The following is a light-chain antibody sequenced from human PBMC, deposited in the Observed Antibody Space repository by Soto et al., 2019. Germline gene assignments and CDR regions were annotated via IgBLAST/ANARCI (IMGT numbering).Light chain of an antibody. Sequence: DNQMTQSPSSLSASVGDRVTITCRASQSISSYLNWYQQKPGKAPKLLIYGASNRATGIPDRFSGSGSGTDFTLTISRLEPEDFAAYYCQQYGSSGTFGQGTKVDI. CDR1: QSISSY. CDR3: QQYGSSGT. CDR2: GAS. V-gene: IGKV1-39*01. J-gene: IGKJ1*01.